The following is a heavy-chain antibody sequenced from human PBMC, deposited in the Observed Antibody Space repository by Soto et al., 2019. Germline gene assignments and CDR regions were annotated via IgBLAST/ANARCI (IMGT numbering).Heavy chain of an antibody. CDR2: IYYTGST. V-gene: IGHV4-31*03. D-gene: IGHD4-17*01. CDR3: VRVAIIGDSPYMDV. CDR1: GGSISSGDYF. Sequence: QVQLQESGPGLVKPSQTLSLTCTVSGGSISSGDYFWSWIRQHPGKGLEWIGYIYYTGSTQYNPCLMSRLTISIDASKKQCSLRQNRGTAADTAVDYCVRVAIIGDSPYMDVWGQGTTVTVSS. J-gene: IGHJ6*02.